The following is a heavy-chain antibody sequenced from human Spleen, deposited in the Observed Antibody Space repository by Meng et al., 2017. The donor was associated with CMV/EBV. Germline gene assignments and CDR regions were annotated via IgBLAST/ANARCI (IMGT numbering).Heavy chain of an antibody. CDR1: GYTFSSYG. CDR2: ISPYGDT. D-gene: IGHD5-24*01. CDR3: AREGESRDGYNYDY. Sequence: ASVKVSCKASGYTFSSYGISWVRQAPGQGLEWMGWISPYGDTKYAQNLQDRVTMTTETSTSTAYMELRSLRSEDTAVYYCAREGESRDGYNYDYWGQGTLVTVSS. J-gene: IGHJ4*02. V-gene: IGHV1-18*01.